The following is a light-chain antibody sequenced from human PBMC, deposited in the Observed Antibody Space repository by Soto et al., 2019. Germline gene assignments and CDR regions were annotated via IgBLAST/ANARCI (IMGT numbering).Light chain of an antibody. CDR2: DVS. J-gene: IGLJ3*02. V-gene: IGLV2-11*01. CDR1: RSDVGGYNY. Sequence: QSALTQPRSVSGSPGQSVTISCTGTRSDVGGYNYVSWYQQHPGKAPKLMIYDVSKRPSGVPGRFSGSKSDNTASLTISGLQAEDEADYYCCSYAGSSLVVFGGGTKLTVL. CDR3: CSYAGSSLVV.